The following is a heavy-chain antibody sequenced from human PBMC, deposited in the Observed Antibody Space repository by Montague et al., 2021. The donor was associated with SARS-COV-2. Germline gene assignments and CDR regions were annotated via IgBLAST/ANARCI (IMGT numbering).Heavy chain of an antibody. J-gene: IGHJ3*01. V-gene: IGHV4-59*01. CDR2: IYYSGT. D-gene: IGHD2/OR15-2a*01. Sequence: SETLSLPCSVSGDSIGSYHWSWIRQPPGKGLEYIGYIYYSGTNYXPSLKIRVTISVDTSNNQFSLKLSSVTAADTAVYYCARGAGGGTTFVYDLWGQGTMVTVSS. CDR3: ARGAGGGTTFVYDL. CDR1: GDSIGSYH.